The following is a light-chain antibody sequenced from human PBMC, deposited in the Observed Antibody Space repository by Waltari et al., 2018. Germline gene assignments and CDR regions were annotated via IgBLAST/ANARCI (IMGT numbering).Light chain of an antibody. V-gene: IGKV3-15*01. J-gene: IGKJ2*02. CDR3: QQYNVWPPST. Sequence: EILMTQSPATLSVSPGKRFTFSCRASQHVSNNLARYQHKPCHAPRLLISGASTRASGVPARFSGSGSGTEFTLTISSLQSEDSAIYYCQQYNVWPPSTFGQGTKLEIK. CDR1: QHVSNN. CDR2: GAS.